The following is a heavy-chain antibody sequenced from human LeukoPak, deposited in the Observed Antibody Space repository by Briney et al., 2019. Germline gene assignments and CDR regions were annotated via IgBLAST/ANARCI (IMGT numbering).Heavy chain of an antibody. D-gene: IGHD6-25*01. Sequence: PGGSLRLSCAASGFTFSTYWMNWVRQAPGKGLVWVSRINSDGSATSYADSVKGRFTISRDNAKNTVHLQMNSLRAEDTAVYYCARIGIAAAGTDTDAFDIWGQGTMVTVSS. CDR1: GFTFSTYW. CDR2: INSDGSAT. CDR3: ARIGIAAAGTDTDAFDI. V-gene: IGHV3-74*01. J-gene: IGHJ3*02.